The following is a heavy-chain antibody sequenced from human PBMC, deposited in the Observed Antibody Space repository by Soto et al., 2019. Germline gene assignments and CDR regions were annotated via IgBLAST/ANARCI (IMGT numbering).Heavy chain of an antibody. CDR1: GFTFSSYA. J-gene: IGHJ4*02. CDR2: ISGSGGST. Sequence: EVQLLESGGGLVQPGGSLRLSCAASGFTFSSYAMSWVRQAPGKGLEWVSAISGSGGSTYYADSVKGRSTISRDYSKNTLFLQLRSLRAEDTALYYCAKADWGGWYGGPFDSWGQGTLVTVSS. V-gene: IGHV3-23*01. D-gene: IGHD6-19*01. CDR3: AKADWGGWYGGPFDS.